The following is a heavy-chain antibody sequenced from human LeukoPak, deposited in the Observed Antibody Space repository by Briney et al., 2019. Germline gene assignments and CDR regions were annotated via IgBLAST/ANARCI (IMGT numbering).Heavy chain of an antibody. V-gene: IGHV3-48*03. CDR2: ISSSGSTI. CDR3: AKVPFLENNRSSTAY. J-gene: IGHJ4*02. CDR1: GFTFSSYE. D-gene: IGHD6-6*01. Sequence: NPGGSLRLSCAASGFTFSSYEMNWVRQAPGKGLEWVSYISSSGSTIYYADSVKGRFTISRDNSKNTLYLQMNSLRAEDTAVYYCAKVPFLENNRSSTAYWGQGTLVTVSS.